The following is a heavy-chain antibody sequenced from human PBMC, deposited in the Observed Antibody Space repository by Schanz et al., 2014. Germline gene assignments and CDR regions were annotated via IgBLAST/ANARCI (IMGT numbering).Heavy chain of an antibody. J-gene: IGHJ3*02. CDR1: GFTFDDYA. V-gene: IGHV3-48*03. CDR3: ARENLNWEAFDI. CDR2: ISRDGTTS. D-gene: IGHD7-27*01. Sequence: DVQLVESGGGLVQPGRSLRLSCAASGFTFDDYAMHWVRQAPGKGLEWLSYISRDGTTSYYADSVKGRFTISRDNAKNSLYLEMTSLRGEDTAVYYCARENLNWEAFDIWGQGTVVTVSS.